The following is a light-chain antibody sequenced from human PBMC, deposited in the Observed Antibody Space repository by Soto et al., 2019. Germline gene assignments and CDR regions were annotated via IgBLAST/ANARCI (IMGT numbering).Light chain of an antibody. CDR1: QSISSN. J-gene: IGKJ1*01. CDR3: QQYGGSPRT. CDR2: GAS. Sequence: EIVMTQSPATLSVSPGDRATLSCRASQSISSNLAWYQQKPGQAPRLLIYGASTRATGIPARFSGSGSGTQFTLTISSLQSEDFAVYYCQQYGGSPRTFGQGTKVDIK. V-gene: IGKV3-15*01.